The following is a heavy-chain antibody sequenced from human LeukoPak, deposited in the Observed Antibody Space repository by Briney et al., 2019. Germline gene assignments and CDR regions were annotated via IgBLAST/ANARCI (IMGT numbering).Heavy chain of an antibody. V-gene: IGHV3-33*01. CDR1: GFIFSNYG. Sequence: GRSLRLSCEASGFIFSNYGMHWIRQAPGKGLEWVAVIWYDASKEYYQNSVEGRFTISRDDSKNSLYLQMNSLRAEDRAVYYCAGGYKSGPGSYWGRGTLVTVSS. J-gene: IGHJ4*02. CDR3: AGGYKSGPGSY. D-gene: IGHD3-10*01. CDR2: IWYDASKE.